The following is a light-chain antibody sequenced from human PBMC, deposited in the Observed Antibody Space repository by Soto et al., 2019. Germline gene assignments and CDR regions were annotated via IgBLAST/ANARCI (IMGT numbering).Light chain of an antibody. CDR1: SSDIGGYIY. V-gene: IGLV2-14*01. Sequence: QSALTQPASVSASPGQSITISCTGTSSDIGGYIYVSWYQHHPGKAPRLMIYEVSSRPSGVSNRFSGSKSGNTASLTISGLQAEDEAQYYCSSFTTSHTYVFGTGTKLTVL. CDR2: EVS. CDR3: SSFTTSHTYV. J-gene: IGLJ1*01.